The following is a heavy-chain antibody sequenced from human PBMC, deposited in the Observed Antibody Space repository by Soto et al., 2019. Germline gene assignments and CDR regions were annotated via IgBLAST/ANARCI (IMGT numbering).Heavy chain of an antibody. J-gene: IGHJ1*01. CDR2: IYSGGST. CDR1: GFTVSSNY. Sequence: EVQLVESGGGLIQPGGSLRLSCAASGFTVSSNYMSWVHQAPGKGLEWVSVIYSGGSTYYADSVKGRFTISRDNSKNTLYLQMNSLRAEDTAVYYCARGAAAAAWTYFQHWGQGTLVTVSS. V-gene: IGHV3-53*01. D-gene: IGHD6-13*01. CDR3: ARGAAAAAWTYFQH.